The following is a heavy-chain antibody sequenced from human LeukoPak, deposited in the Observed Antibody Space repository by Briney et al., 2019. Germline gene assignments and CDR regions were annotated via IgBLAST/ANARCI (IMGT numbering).Heavy chain of an antibody. CDR1: GFTFSNYA. J-gene: IGHJ6*02. D-gene: IGHD3-22*01. CDR2: ISGSGGST. Sequence: GGSLRLSCAASGFTFSNYAMSWVRQAPGKGLEWVSGISGSGGSTYYVDSVKGRFTISRDYSKNTVYLQMNSLRDEDTAVYYCARARPWDSSRSYYFGMDVWGHGTTVTVSS. V-gene: IGHV3-23*01. CDR3: ARARPWDSSRSYYFGMDV.